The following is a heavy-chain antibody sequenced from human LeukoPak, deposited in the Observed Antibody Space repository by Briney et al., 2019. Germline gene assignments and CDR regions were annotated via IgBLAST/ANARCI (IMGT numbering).Heavy chain of an antibody. Sequence: SETLSLTCAVYGGSFSGYYWSWIRQPPGKGLEWIGEINDSGSTKYNPSLKSRVTISIDTSKNQFSLKLSSVTAADTAVYYCARSRITMVRGVMTRGYYFDYWGQGTLVTVSS. J-gene: IGHJ4*02. CDR2: INDSGST. CDR1: GGSFSGYY. CDR3: ARSRITMVRGVMTRGYYFDY. V-gene: IGHV4-34*01. D-gene: IGHD3-10*01.